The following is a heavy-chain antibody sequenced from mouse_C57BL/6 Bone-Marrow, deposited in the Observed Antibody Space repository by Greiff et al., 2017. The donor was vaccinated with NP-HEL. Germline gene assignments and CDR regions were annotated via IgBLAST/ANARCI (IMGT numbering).Heavy chain of an antibody. Sequence: EVKVEESGGGLVQPGGSMKLSCAASGFTFSDAWMDWVRQSPEKGLEWVAEIRNKANNHATYYAESVKGRFTISRDDSKSSVYLQMNSLRAEVTGIYYCTRVYDEYDVGYAMDYWGQGTAVTVSS. V-gene: IGHV6-6*01. CDR2: IRNKANNHAT. CDR1: GFTFSDAW. J-gene: IGHJ4*01. D-gene: IGHD2-4*01. CDR3: TRVYDEYDVGYAMDY.